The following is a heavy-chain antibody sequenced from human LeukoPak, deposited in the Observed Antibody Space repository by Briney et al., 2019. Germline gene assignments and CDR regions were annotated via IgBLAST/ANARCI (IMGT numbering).Heavy chain of an antibody. CDR3: ARDAKTQYYDFWSGYLNWFDP. V-gene: IGHV7-4-1*02. J-gene: IGHJ5*02. Sequence: ASVKVSCKASGYTFTSYAMNWVRQAPGHGIEWMGWIXXXXXNPTYAHGFTGRFVFSLDTSVSTAYLQISSLKAEDTAVYYCARDAKTQYYDFWSGYLNWFDPWGQGTLVTVSS. CDR2: IXXXXXNP. D-gene: IGHD3-3*01. CDR1: GYTFTSYA.